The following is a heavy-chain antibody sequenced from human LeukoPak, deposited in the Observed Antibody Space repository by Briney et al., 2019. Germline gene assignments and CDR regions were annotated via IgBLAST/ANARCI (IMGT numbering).Heavy chain of an antibody. CDR3: ASSLRLYYCDSSGYWPLDY. Sequence: RGASVKVSCKASGYTFTSYDINRVRQATGQGLEWMGWMNPNSGGTNYAQKFQGRVTMTRDTSISTAYMELSRLRSDDTAVYYCASSLRLYYCDSSGYWPLDYWGQGTLVNVSS. V-gene: IGHV1-2*02. CDR2: MNPNSGGT. CDR1: GYTFTSYD. D-gene: IGHD3-22*01. J-gene: IGHJ4*02.